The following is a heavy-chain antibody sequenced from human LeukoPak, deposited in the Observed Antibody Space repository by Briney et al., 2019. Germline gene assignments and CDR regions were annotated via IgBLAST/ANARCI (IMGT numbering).Heavy chain of an antibody. J-gene: IGHJ4*02. CDR3: ARGGIVAAAGYYFDY. Sequence: GGSLRLSCAASGFTFSSYAMSWVRQAPGKGLEWVSAISGSGGSTYYADSVKGRFTISRDNAKNSLYLQMNSLKAEDTAVYYCARGGIVAAAGYYFDYWGQGTLVTVSS. CDR1: GFTFSSYA. V-gene: IGHV3-23*01. CDR2: ISGSGGST. D-gene: IGHD6-13*01.